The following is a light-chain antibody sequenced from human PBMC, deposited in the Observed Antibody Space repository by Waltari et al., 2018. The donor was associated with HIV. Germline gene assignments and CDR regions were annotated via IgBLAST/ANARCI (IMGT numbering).Light chain of an antibody. CDR1: QSLMHSIGYNY. V-gene: IGKV2-28*01. CDR3: MQTLQTPWT. Sequence: DIVMTQSPLSLPVTPGEPASISCRSSQSLMHSIGYNYVDWYLQKPGQSPQVLIYLGSNRASGVPDRFSGSVSGTDFTLKISRVEPEDVGVYYCMQTLQTPWTFGQGTKVDIK. J-gene: IGKJ1*01. CDR2: LGS.